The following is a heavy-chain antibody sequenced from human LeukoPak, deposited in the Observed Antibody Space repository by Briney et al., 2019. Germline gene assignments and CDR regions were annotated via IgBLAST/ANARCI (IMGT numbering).Heavy chain of an antibody. J-gene: IGHJ4*02. D-gene: IGHD1-1*01. Sequence: GGSLRLSCAASGFTVSSNYMSWVRQAPGMGLEWVSVMYDGGSTYYADSVKGRFTISRDNAKNSLNLQMNSLRAADTAVYYCVGKLTGTTYFHYWGQGTLVTVSS. CDR1: GFTVSSNY. V-gene: IGHV3-53*01. CDR2: MYDGGST. CDR3: VGKLTGTTYFHY.